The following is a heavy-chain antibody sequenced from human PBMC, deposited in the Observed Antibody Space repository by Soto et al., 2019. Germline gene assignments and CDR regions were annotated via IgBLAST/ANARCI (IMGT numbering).Heavy chain of an antibody. CDR3: AKVLDTAMAAPLTFDY. CDR2: ISYDGSNK. D-gene: IGHD5-18*01. CDR1: GFTFSSYG. V-gene: IGHV3-30*18. J-gene: IGHJ4*02. Sequence: GGSLRLSCAASGFTFSSYGMHWVRQAPGKGLEWVAVISYDGSNKYYADSVKGRFTISGDNSKNTLYLQMNSLRAEDTAVYYCAKVLDTAMAAPLTFDYWGQGTLVTV.